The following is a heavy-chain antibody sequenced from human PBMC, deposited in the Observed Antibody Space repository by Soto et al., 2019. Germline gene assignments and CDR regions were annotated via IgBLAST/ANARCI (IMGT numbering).Heavy chain of an antibody. CDR1: GFTFSSYA. CDR2: ISSNGGST. CDR3: ARGPLGGYFDY. J-gene: IGHJ4*02. V-gene: IGHV3-64*01. Sequence: PGGSLRLSCAASGFTFSSYAMHWVRQAPGKGLEYVSAISSNGGSTYYANSVKGRFTISRDNSKNTLYLQMGSLRAEDMAVYYCARGPLGGYFDYWGQGTLVTVSS.